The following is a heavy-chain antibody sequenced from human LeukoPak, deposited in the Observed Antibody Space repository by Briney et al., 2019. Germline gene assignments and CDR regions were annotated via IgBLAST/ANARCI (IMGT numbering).Heavy chain of an antibody. CDR2: ISGSGGDT. CDR3: AKDGVMVDHYFDSRGYAVWGWFDP. CDR1: GFIFRNYG. V-gene: IGHV3-23*01. Sequence: GGSLRLSCAASGFIFRNYGMSWVRQAPGKGLEWVSAISGSGGDTYYADSVKGRFTISRDNSKNTLYLQMNSLRTEDAAVYYCAKDGVMVDHYFDSRGYAVWGWFDPRGQGTLVTVSS. J-gene: IGHJ5*02. D-gene: IGHD3-22*01.